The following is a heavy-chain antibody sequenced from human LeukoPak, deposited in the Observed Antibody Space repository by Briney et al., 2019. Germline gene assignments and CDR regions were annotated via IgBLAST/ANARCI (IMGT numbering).Heavy chain of an antibody. CDR2: IWSDSTNK. V-gene: IGHV3-33*01. J-gene: IGHJ4*02. CDR3: ARDRLTTVTTFHFDY. D-gene: IGHD4-17*01. CDR1: GFTFSTYA. Sequence: GGSLRLSCAASGFTFSTYAMHWDRQAPGKGLEWVAVIWSDSTNKYYADSVRGRFTISRDNSKNTLYLQMSSLRAEDTAMYYCARDRLTTVTTFHFDYWGQGTLVTVSS.